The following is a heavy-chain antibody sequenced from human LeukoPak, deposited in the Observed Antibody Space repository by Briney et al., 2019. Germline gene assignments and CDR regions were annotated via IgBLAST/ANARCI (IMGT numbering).Heavy chain of an antibody. CDR1: GFTFSSYS. Sequence: PGGSLRLSCTASGFTFSSYSMNWVRQAPGKGLEWVSYISSSSSTIYYADSVKGRFTISRDNAKNSLYLQMNSLRAEDTAVYYCANLGHQWLVTDPATFDDWGQGTLVTVSS. D-gene: IGHD6-19*01. CDR2: ISSSSSTI. CDR3: ANLGHQWLVTDPATFDD. V-gene: IGHV3-48*01. J-gene: IGHJ4*02.